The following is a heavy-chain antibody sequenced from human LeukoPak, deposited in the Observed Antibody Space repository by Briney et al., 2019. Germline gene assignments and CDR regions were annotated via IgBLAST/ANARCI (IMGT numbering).Heavy chain of an antibody. CDR2: MSGDATST. V-gene: IGHV3-23*01. CDR3: AKRTSGSSWYSSDS. J-gene: IGHJ4*02. CDR1: GFTFSSFA. Sequence: GGSLRHSCAASGFTFSSFAMNWVRQAPGKGLEWVTTMSGDATSTYYADSVKGRFTISRDNSKNTLYLQMNSLRAEDTAVYYCAKRTSGSSWYSSDSWGQGTLVTVSS. D-gene: IGHD6-13*01.